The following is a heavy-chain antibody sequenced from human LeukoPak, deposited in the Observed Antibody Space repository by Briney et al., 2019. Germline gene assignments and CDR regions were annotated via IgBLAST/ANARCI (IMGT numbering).Heavy chain of an antibody. D-gene: IGHD4-17*01. CDR2: IRSKAYGGTT. Sequence: GGSLRLSCTASGFTFGDYAMSWFRQAPGKGLEWVGFIRSKAYGGTTEYAASVKGRFTISRDDSKSIAYLQMNSLKTEDTAVYYCTRDRDYGDYVMYDYYYGMDVWGQGTTVTVSS. J-gene: IGHJ6*02. V-gene: IGHV3-49*03. CDR1: GFTFGDYA. CDR3: TRDRDYGDYVMYDYYYGMDV.